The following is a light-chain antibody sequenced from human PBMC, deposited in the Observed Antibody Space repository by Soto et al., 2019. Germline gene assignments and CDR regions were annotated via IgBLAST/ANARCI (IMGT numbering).Light chain of an antibody. Sequence: QSALTQPASVSGSPGESINISYTGTTSDVGGANYVSWYQQYPGKAPKVMIYDVTKRRSGVPDRFSGSRAANTASLTISGLLTEDEADYYCCSYGGNYSLYVFGTGTELTVL. J-gene: IGLJ1*01. CDR1: TSDVGGANY. CDR3: CSYGGNYSLYV. CDR2: DVT. V-gene: IGLV2-14*03.